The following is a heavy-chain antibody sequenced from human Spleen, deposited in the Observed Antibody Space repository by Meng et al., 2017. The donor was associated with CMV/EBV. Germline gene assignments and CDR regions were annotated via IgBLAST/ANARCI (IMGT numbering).Heavy chain of an antibody. V-gene: IGHV4-59*11. CDR3: ARDVTPDY. D-gene: IGHD5-18*01. J-gene: IGHJ4*02. CDR2: ISYTGST. Sequence: SETLSLTCTVSGGSISNHYWNWIRQPPGKGLEWIGYISYTGSTKYNPSLKSRVTISVDTSKNRFSLRLSSLTAADTAVYYCARDVTPDYWGQGTLVTVSS. CDR1: GGSISNHY.